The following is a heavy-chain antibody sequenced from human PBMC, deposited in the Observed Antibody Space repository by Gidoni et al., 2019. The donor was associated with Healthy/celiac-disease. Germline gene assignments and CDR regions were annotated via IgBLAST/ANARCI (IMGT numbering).Heavy chain of an antibody. D-gene: IGHD6-13*01. Sequence: GSISSSSYYWGWIRQPPGKGLEWIGSIYYSGSTYYNPSLKSRVTISVDTSKNQFSLKLSSVTAADTAVYYCARSIAAAGFDPWGQGTLVTVSS. CDR3: ARSIAAAGFDP. V-gene: IGHV4-39*07. J-gene: IGHJ5*02. CDR2: IYYSGST. CDR1: GSISSSSYY.